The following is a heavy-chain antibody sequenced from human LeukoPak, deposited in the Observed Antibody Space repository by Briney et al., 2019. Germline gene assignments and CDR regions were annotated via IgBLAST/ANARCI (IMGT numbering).Heavy chain of an antibody. CDR2: ISGSGGST. D-gene: IGHD6-19*01. Sequence: GGSLRLSCAASGFTFSSYAMSWVRQAPGKGLEGVSAISGSGGSTYYADSVKGRFTISRDNSKNTLYLQMNSLRAEDTAVYYCAKAWKQWLVLDWFDPWGQGAQVTVSS. CDR1: GFTFSSYA. V-gene: IGHV3-23*01. CDR3: AKAWKQWLVLDWFDP. J-gene: IGHJ5*02.